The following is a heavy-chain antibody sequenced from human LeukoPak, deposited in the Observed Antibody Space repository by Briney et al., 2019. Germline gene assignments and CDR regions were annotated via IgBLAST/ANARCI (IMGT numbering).Heavy chain of an antibody. CDR1: GFTFSSYA. CDR2: ISGSGGST. J-gene: IGHJ5*02. Sequence: GGSLRLSCAASGFTFSSYAMSWVRQAPGKGLEWVSAISGSGGSTYYADSVKGRFTISRDNSKNTLHLQMNSLRAEDTAVYYCANRNYGDYSPWGQGTLVTVSS. D-gene: IGHD4-17*01. CDR3: ANRNYGDYSP. V-gene: IGHV3-23*01.